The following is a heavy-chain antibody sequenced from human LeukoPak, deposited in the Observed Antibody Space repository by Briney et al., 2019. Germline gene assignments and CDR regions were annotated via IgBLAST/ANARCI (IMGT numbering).Heavy chain of an antibody. J-gene: IGHJ5*02. Sequence: SQTPSLTCTVSGGSISSGGYYWSWIRQPPGKGLEWIGYIYHSGSTYYNPSLKSRVTISVDRSKNQFSLKLSSVTAADTAVYYCARGGFGDIVVVPAANNRFDPWGQGTLVTVSS. D-gene: IGHD2-2*01. V-gene: IGHV4-30-2*01. CDR2: IYHSGST. CDR3: ARGGFGDIVVVPAANNRFDP. CDR1: GGSISSGGYY.